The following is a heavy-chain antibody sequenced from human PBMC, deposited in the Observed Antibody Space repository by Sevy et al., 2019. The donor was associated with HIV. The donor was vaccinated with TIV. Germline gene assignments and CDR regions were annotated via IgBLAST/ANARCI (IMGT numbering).Heavy chain of an antibody. J-gene: IGHJ6*02. CDR1: GFTFRSYS. CDR3: ARPTSGLSEYEHLDNGRFYGMDV. CDR2: ITSSSSFI. D-gene: IGHD1-20*01. V-gene: IGHV3-21*01. Sequence: GGSLRLSCAASGFTFRSYSMNWVRQAPGRGLEWVSSITSSSSFIFYADSVKGRFTISRDNAKNTLFLQMNSLRAEDTAVYFCARPTSGLSEYEHLDNGRFYGMDVWGQGTTVTVSS.